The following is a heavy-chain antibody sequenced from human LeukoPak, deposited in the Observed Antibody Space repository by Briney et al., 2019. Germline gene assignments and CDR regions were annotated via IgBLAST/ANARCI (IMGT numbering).Heavy chain of an antibody. CDR3: ARAFRLVISRGYDAFDI. D-gene: IGHD3-9*01. CDR1: GYTFTGYY. CDR2: INPNSGGT. Sequence: GASVKVSCEASGYTFTGYYMHWVRQAPGQGLEWMGWINPNSGGTNYAQKFQGRVTMTRDTSISTAYMELSRLRSDDTAVYYCARAFRLVISRGYDAFDIWGQGTMVTVSS. J-gene: IGHJ3*02. V-gene: IGHV1-2*02.